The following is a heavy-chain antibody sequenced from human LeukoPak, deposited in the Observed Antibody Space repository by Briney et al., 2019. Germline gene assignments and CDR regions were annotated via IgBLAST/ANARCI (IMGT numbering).Heavy chain of an antibody. CDR2: IYYSGST. V-gene: IGHV4-59*01. J-gene: IGHJ4*02. CDR3: ARNIVGPRQVDY. D-gene: IGHD1-26*01. CDR1: GGSISSYY. Sequence: SETLSLTCTVSGGSISSYYWSWIRQPPGKGLEWIGYIYYSGSTNYNPSLKSRVTISVDTSKNQFSLKLSSVTAADTAVYYCARNIVGPRQVDYWGQGTLVTVSS.